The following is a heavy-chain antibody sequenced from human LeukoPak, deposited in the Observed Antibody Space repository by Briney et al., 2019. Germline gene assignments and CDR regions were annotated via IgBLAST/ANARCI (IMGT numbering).Heavy chain of an antibody. V-gene: IGHV3-53*01. CDR3: ARGGRGSAAVVAPRSFDI. Sequence: GGSLRLSCAASGFTFTSYAMSWVRQAPGKGLEWVSVTYTGGNSYYADSVKGRFIISRDISKNTLYLQMNSLRAEDSALYYCARGGRGSAAVVAPRSFDIWGQGTMVTVSS. CDR1: GFTFTSYA. J-gene: IGHJ3*02. CDR2: TYTGGNS. D-gene: IGHD3-22*01.